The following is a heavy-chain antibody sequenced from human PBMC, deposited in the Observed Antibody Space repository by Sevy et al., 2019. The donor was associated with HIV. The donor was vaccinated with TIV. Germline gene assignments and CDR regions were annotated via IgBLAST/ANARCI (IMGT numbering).Heavy chain of an antibody. CDR3: AKDPGSSSWRMGDVFDI. CDR2: RSGSGAST. J-gene: IGHJ3*02. CDR1: GFTFSNYA. V-gene: IGHV3-23*01. D-gene: IGHD6-13*01. Sequence: GGSLRLSCSASGFTFSNYAMSWVRRAPGKGLEWVSVRSGSGASTYSADSVKGRFTISRDNSKNMLNLQMNSLRAEDTAVYYCAKDPGSSSWRMGDVFDIWGQGTMVTVSS.